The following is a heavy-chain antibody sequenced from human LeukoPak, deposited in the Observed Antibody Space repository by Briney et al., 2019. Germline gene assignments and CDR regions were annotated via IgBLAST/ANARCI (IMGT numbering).Heavy chain of an antibody. J-gene: IGHJ6*04. CDR2: ISPSGGIT. Sequence: PGGSLRLSCAASGFTFSSYEMNWVRQAPGKGLEWVSGISPSGGITYYTDSVKGRFTISRDNAKNSLYLQMNSLRAEDTAVYYCAELGITMIGGVWGKGTTVTISS. CDR3: AELGITMIGGV. D-gene: IGHD3-10*02. V-gene: IGHV3-48*03. CDR1: GFTFSSYE.